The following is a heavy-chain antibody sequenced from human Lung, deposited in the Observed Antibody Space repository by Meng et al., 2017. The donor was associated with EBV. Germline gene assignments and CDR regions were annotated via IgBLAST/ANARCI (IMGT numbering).Heavy chain of an antibody. Sequence: QVQRRQWGAGLLKPSETLSLTCAVYGGSFSGYYWSWIRQPPGKGLEWIGEINHSGSTNYNPSLKSRVTISVDTSKNQFSLKLSSVTAADTAVYYCARVWRGATPGDFDYWGQGTLVTVSS. D-gene: IGHD1-26*01. CDR1: GGSFSGYY. V-gene: IGHV4-34*01. J-gene: IGHJ4*02. CDR3: ARVWRGATPGDFDY. CDR2: INHSGST.